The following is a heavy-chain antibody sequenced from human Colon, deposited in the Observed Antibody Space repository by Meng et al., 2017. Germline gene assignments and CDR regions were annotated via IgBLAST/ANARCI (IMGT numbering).Heavy chain of an antibody. CDR2: ISGSGGST. CDR1: GFTFSSYA. CDR3: AKPDYDILTGYRNYYYGMDV. J-gene: IGHJ6*02. Sequence: GESLKISCAASGFTFSSYAMSWVRQAPGKGLEWVSAISGSGGSTYYADSVKGRFTISRDNSKSTLYLQMNSLRAEDTAVYYCAKPDYDILTGYRNYYYGMDVWGQGTTVTVSS. D-gene: IGHD3-9*01. V-gene: IGHV3-23*01.